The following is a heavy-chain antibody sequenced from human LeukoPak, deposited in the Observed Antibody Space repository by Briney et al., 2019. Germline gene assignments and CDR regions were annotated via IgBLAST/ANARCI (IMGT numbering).Heavy chain of an antibody. CDR2: IIPILGIA. V-gene: IGHV1-69*04. Sequence: SVKVSCKASGGTFSSYAISWVRQAPGQGLEWMGRIIPILGIANYAQKFQGRVTITADKSTSTAYMELSSLRSEDTAVYYCARGLHNYYYYMDVWGKGTTVTVSS. CDR3: ARGLHNYYYYMDV. J-gene: IGHJ6*03. D-gene: IGHD2-15*01. CDR1: GGTFSSYA.